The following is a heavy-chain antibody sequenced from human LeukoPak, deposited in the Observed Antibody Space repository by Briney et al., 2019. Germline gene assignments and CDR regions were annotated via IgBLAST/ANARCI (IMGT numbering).Heavy chain of an antibody. V-gene: IGHV4-59*01. CDR2: ISDTGST. CDR3: VRDIYSSSWTAPYY. D-gene: IGHD6-13*01. J-gene: IGHJ4*02. CDR1: GASMSSYY. Sequence: SETLSLTCSVSGASMSSYYWSWIRQPAGEGLEYIGYISDTGSTNYNPSLMSRVTISVDTSKNQFSLNLKSVTAADTAVYYCVRDIYSSSWTAPYYWGQGALVTVSS.